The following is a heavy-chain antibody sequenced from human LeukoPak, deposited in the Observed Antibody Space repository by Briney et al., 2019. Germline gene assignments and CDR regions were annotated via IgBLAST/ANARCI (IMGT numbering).Heavy chain of an antibody. CDR1: GYTFSSYG. CDR3: ARDLIPHYYDSSGSNWFDP. D-gene: IGHD3-22*01. J-gene: IGHJ5*02. CDR2: ISVINNGNT. V-gene: IGHV1-18*01. Sequence: ASVKVSCKASGYTFSSYGINWVRQAPGQGLEWMGWISVINNGNTRYAQNFQGRLTMTTDTSTTTAYMELRSLRSEDTAVYYCARDLIPHYYDSSGSNWFDPWGQGTLVTVSS.